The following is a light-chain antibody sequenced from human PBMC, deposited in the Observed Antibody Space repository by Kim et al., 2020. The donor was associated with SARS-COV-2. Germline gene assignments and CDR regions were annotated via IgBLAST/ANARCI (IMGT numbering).Light chain of an antibody. J-gene: IGKJ5*01. CDR1: QSISSY. Sequence: GDRVTISCRERQSISSYVNWYQHKAGKGPKLLLYAAASLQSGVPSRFSGSGSGTDFTLTISSLQPEDVATYSCQQTYSYPQITFGQGTRLEIK. CDR3: QQTYSYPQIT. V-gene: IGKV1-39*01. CDR2: AAA.